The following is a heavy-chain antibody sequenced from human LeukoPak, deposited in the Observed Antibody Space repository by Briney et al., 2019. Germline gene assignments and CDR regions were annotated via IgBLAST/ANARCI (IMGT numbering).Heavy chain of an antibody. CDR3: ARGHYGDLKFDY. Sequence: TLSLTCAVYGGSFSGYYWSWVRQPPGKGLEWIGYIYYSGSTYYNPSLKSRVTISVDTSKNQFSLKLSSVTAADTAVYYCARGHYGDLKFDYWGQGTLVTVSS. J-gene: IGHJ4*02. CDR2: IYYSGST. D-gene: IGHD4-17*01. V-gene: IGHV4-34*09. CDR1: GGSFSGYY.